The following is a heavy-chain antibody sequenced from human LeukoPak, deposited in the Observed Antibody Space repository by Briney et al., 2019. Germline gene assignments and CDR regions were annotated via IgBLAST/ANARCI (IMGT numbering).Heavy chain of an antibody. J-gene: IGHJ4*02. Sequence: SETLSLTCTVSGGSISSYFWSWIRQPPGKGLEWIGYIYYSGSTNYNPSLKSRVTISVDTSKNQFSLKLSSVTAADTAVYYCARGRKWGYYDSSATACYVDYWGQGTLVTVSS. D-gene: IGHD3-22*01. CDR3: ARGRKWGYYDSSATACYVDY. V-gene: IGHV4-59*12. CDR1: GGSISSYF. CDR2: IYYSGST.